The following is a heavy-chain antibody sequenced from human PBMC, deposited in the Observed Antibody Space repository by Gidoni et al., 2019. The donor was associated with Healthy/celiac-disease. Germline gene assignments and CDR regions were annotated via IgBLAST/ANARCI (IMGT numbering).Heavy chain of an antibody. D-gene: IGHD6-19*01. CDR2: IYSGGST. CDR3: ARGAGLYYYYYMDV. Sequence: VQLVESGGGLIQPGGSLRLSCAASGFTVSSNYMSWVRQAPGKGLEWVSVIYSGGSTYYADAVKGRFTSSRDNSKNTLYLQMNSLRAEDTAVYYCARGAGLYYYYYMDVWGKGTTVTVSS. J-gene: IGHJ6*03. CDR1: GFTVSSNY. V-gene: IGHV3-53*01.